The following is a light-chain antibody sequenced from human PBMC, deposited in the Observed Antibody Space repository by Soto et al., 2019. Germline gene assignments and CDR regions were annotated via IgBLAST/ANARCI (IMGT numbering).Light chain of an antibody. V-gene: IGLV1-40*01. CDR3: QSYDSSLSGYV. Sequence: QSVLTQPPSLSGAPGQRVTISCTGSGSNIGAPYDVHWYQHLPGTAPKLLIYGSTNRPSGVPGRFSGSKSGTSASLAITGLQDEDEADYYCQSYDSSLSGYVFGAGTKLTV. CDR2: GST. J-gene: IGLJ1*01. CDR1: GSNIGAPYD.